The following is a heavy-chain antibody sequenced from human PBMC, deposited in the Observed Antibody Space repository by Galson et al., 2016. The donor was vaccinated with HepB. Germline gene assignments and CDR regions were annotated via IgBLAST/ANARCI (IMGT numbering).Heavy chain of an antibody. CDR2: IKNRAEGGTT. CDR3: TTDLPAIGGQGFDL. Sequence: SLRLSCAASGFTFSHAWMSWVRQAPGKGLEWVGHIKNRAEGGTTDYAAPVKGRFYISRDDSEDTMYLQLNSLKTEDTAMYYCTTDLPAIGGQGFDLWGQGILVTCSS. J-gene: IGHJ4*02. D-gene: IGHD2-15*01. CDR1: GFTFSHAW. V-gene: IGHV3-15*01.